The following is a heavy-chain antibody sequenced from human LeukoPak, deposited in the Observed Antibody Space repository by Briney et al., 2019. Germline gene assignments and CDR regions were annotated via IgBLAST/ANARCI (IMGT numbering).Heavy chain of an antibody. Sequence: PGSSLRLSCAASGFTFSNYGFHWVRQAPGKGLEWVAVIWYDDSKKYYADSVKGRFTFSRDNSKNTLYLQMNSLRVEDTAVYYCAKESPQFDYWGQGTLVTVSS. V-gene: IGHV3-33*06. CDR1: GFTFSNYG. CDR3: AKESPQFDY. J-gene: IGHJ4*02. CDR2: IWYDDSKK.